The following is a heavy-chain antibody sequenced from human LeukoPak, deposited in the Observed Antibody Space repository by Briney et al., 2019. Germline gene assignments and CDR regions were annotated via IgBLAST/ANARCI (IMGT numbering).Heavy chain of an antibody. CDR1: GYSISSGYY. CDR3: AREYYDYVWGSYRGGGIDY. CDR2: IYHSGST. J-gene: IGHJ4*02. D-gene: IGHD3-16*02. Sequence: PSETLSLTCTVSGYSISSGYYWGWIRQPPGKGLEWIGSIYHSGSTYYNPSLKSRVTISVDTSKNQFSLKLSSVTAADTAVYYCAREYYDYVWGSYRGGGIDYWGQGTLVTVSS. V-gene: IGHV4-38-2*02.